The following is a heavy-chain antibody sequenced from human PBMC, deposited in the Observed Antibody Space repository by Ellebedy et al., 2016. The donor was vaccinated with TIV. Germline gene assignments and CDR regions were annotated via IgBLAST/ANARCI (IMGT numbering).Heavy chain of an antibody. Sequence: PGGSLRLSCAASGFTFSRYGMPWVRQATGKGLVVVAVIWYDGSNKYYADSVKGRFTISRDNAKNSLYLQMNSLRAEDTDLYYCAKAPGDGGSGFGPGYFDLWGRGTLVTVSS. D-gene: IGHD6-19*01. CDR2: IWYDGSNK. V-gene: IGHV3-33*03. CDR3: AKAPGDGGSGFGPGYFDL. J-gene: IGHJ2*01. CDR1: GFTFSRYG.